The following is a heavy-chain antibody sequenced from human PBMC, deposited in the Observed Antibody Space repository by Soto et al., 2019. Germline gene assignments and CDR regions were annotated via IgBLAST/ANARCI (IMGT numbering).Heavy chain of an antibody. CDR2: IYYSGST. Sequence: PSETLSLTCTVSGGSISRGGYYWSWIRQHPGKGLEWIGYIYYSGSTYYNPSLKSRVTISVDTSKNQFSLKLSSVTAADTAVYYCARGLITGSHYSGGWYYFDSWGQGTQVTVSS. J-gene: IGHJ4*02. CDR1: GGSISRGGYY. D-gene: IGHD6-19*01. V-gene: IGHV4-31*03. CDR3: ARGLITGSHYSGGWYYFDS.